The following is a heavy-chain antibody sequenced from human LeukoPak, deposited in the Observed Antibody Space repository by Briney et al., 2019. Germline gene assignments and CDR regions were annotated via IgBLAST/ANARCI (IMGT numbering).Heavy chain of an antibody. D-gene: IGHD5-18*01. CDR3: ARVVQLWPYYYYYMDV. J-gene: IGHJ6*03. Sequence: KTSETLSLTCTVSGGSISSYYWNWIRQPPGKGLEWIGSIYYSGSTYYNPSLKSRVTISVDTSKNQFSLKLSSVTAADTAVYYCARVVQLWPYYYYYMDVWGKGTTVTVSS. V-gene: IGHV4-59*12. CDR2: IYYSGST. CDR1: GGSISSYY.